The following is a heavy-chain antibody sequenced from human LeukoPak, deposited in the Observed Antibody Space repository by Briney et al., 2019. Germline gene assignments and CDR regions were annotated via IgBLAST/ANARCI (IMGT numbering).Heavy chain of an antibody. CDR1: GFTFSTYG. J-gene: IGHJ4*02. CDR3: ARHHYGSGNYYDS. D-gene: IGHD3-10*01. CDR2: IWYDGSNK. Sequence: GGSLRLSCAASGFTFSTYGIHWVRQAPGKGLEWVAVIWYDGSNKNYADSVKGRFTISRDNPKNTLYLQMNSLRAEDTAVYYCARHHYGSGNYYDSWGQGTLVTVSS. V-gene: IGHV3-33*01.